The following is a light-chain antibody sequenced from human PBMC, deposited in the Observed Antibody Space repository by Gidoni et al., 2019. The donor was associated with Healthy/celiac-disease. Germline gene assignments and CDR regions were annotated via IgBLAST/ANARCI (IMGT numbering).Light chain of an antibody. CDR3: QQSYSTPPFT. Sequence: DIQMTHSLSSLSASVGDRVTITCLASQSISSFLNWYQHKPGKAPKLLIFAASSLQSGVPSRFSGSGSGTDFTLTISSLQPEDFATYYCQQSYSTPPFTFGPGTKVDIK. CDR1: QSISSF. V-gene: IGKV1-39*01. CDR2: AAS. J-gene: IGKJ3*01.